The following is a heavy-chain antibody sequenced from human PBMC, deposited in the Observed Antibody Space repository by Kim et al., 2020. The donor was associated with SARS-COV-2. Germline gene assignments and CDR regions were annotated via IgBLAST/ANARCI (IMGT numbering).Heavy chain of an antibody. D-gene: IGHD2-15*01. CDR3: ARVVGYCGGGGGCPVKY. CDR2: IYPDDSDT. V-gene: IGHV5-51*01. CDR1: GYTFGTYW. J-gene: IGHJ1*01. Sequence: GESLKISCQGSGYTFGTYWIGWVRQLPGKGLQWMGIIYPDDSDTRYSPSFQGHVSLSADKSSSTAYLHLNSLKASDTAMYYCARVVGYCGGGGGCPVKY.